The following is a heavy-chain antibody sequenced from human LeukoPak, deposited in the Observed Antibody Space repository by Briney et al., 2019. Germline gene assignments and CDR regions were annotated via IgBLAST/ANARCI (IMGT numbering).Heavy chain of an antibody. CDR3: ARDSDYSGNGNGDWFDP. Sequence: SVKVSCKASGFRFTSFGVSWVRQAPGQGLEWMGWISNYFGVTHYAEKFEDRVTMTIDTSTATAYMELRSLRYDDTAIYYCARDSDYSGNGNGDWFDPWGQGTLVTVSS. D-gene: IGHD4-11*01. V-gene: IGHV1-18*04. J-gene: IGHJ5*02. CDR2: ISNYFGVT. CDR1: GFRFTSFG.